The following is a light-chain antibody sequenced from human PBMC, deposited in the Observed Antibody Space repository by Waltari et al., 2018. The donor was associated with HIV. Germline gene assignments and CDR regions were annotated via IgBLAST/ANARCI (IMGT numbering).Light chain of an antibody. CDR3: SSYISTTTL. J-gene: IGLJ1*01. V-gene: IGLV2-14*01. CDR1: SSDIGHYKY. Sequence: QSAPTQPASVSGSPGQSITISCTGPSSDIGHYKYVSCYQQSPGKAPKLMIYEVTNRPSGVSNLFSCSKSGNTASLTISGLQAEDEADYYCSSYISTTTLFGTGTKVTVL. CDR2: EVT.